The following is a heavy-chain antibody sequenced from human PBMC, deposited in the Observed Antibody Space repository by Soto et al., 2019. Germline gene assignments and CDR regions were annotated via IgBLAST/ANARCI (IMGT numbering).Heavy chain of an antibody. CDR3: ATWHEREHAFDV. CDR1: GLTISGKKY. Sequence: DVQLVESGGGLMQPGESLRLSCAAFGLTISGKKYVAWVRQAPGKGLEWVSALYDVDGSFYADSLTGRFTTSSDSSKTTVYLQMNDLRPDDTAVYYCATWHEREHAFDVWGQGTTVTISS. CDR2: LYDVDGS. D-gene: IGHD1-1*01. J-gene: IGHJ3*01. V-gene: IGHV3-53*01.